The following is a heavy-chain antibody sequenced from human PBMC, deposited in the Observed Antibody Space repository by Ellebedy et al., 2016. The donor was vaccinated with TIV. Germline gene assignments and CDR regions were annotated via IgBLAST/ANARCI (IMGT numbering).Heavy chain of an antibody. Sequence: AASVKVSCKTSGYTFTTYAITWVRQARGQGLEWMGGISPYDDNTNYAQEFQGRVTMTTDTSTNTAYMELCSLTSDDQAVYYCARDLTAMVTMTYWGQGTLVTVSS. CDR2: ISPYDDNT. CDR1: GYTFTTYA. CDR3: ARDLTAMVTMTY. J-gene: IGHJ4*01. D-gene: IGHD5-18*01. V-gene: IGHV1-18*01.